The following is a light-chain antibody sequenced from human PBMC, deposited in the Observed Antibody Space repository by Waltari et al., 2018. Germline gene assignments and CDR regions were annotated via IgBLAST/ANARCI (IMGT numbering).Light chain of an antibody. CDR3: QSADSSGTYVV. CDR1: AFPKQY. CDR2: KDS. J-gene: IGLJ2*01. Sequence: SYELTQPPSVSVSPGQTARITCSGDAFPKQYAYVYQQKPGQAPLLVIYKDSERPSGIPERFSGSSSGTTVTLTISGVQAEDEADYYCQSADSSGTYVVFGGGTKLTVL. V-gene: IGLV3-25*03.